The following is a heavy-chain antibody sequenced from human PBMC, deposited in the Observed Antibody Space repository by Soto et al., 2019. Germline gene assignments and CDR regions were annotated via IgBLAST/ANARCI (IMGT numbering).Heavy chain of an antibody. CDR3: ASSGIVGREVNTWFDP. D-gene: IGHD3-22*01. Sequence: SETLSLTCTVSAASITTSYWSWIRQPLGKALEWIGYISYRGSTNYNPSLKSRLTISIDTSKSQISLKLTSMTTADTAVYYCASSGIVGREVNTWFDPWGQGTLVTVYS. CDR2: ISYRGST. V-gene: IGHV4-59*01. CDR1: AASITTSY. J-gene: IGHJ5*02.